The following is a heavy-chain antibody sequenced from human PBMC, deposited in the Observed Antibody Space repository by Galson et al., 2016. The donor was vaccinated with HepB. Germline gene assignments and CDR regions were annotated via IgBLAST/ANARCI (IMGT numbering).Heavy chain of an antibody. V-gene: IGHV3-23*01. CDR1: GFSFYSFA. CDR3: AKAPPGERKVTFGAVRRKKGITFFDH. J-gene: IGHJ4*02. D-gene: IGHD3-16*01. CDR2: ISDSGGNT. Sequence: SLRLSCAASGFSFYSFAMGWVRQAPGKGLEWVSGISDSGGNTWDADSVKGRFIISRDNSKNTLYLQLNRLRAEDTAVYYCAKAPPGERKVTFGAVRRKKGITFFDHWGQGTLVTVSS.